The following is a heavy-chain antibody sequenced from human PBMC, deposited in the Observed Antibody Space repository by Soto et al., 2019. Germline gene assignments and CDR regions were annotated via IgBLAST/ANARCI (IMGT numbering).Heavy chain of an antibody. Sequence: GGSLRLSCAASGFTLSNYAMSLFRQAPGKGLEWVSAISGSGGSTYYADSVKGRFTISRDNSKNTLYLQMNSLRAEDTAVYYCAKDQGSSWYEIDYWGQGTLVTVSS. CDR2: ISGSGGST. CDR3: AKDQGSSWYEIDY. V-gene: IGHV3-23*01. J-gene: IGHJ4*02. D-gene: IGHD6-13*01. CDR1: GFTLSNYA.